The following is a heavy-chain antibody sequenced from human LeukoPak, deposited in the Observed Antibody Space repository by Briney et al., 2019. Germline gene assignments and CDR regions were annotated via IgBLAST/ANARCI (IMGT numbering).Heavy chain of an antibody. Sequence: SETLSLTCIVSGGSISSSGYYWGWIRQPPGKGLEWIGSVFYSVSTYYNPSLKSRVIISVDTSKNQFSLKLSSVTAADTAVYYCARGTTGYDFWSGYPSAFDIWGQGTMVTVSS. J-gene: IGHJ3*02. D-gene: IGHD3-3*01. V-gene: IGHV4-39*07. CDR1: GGSISSSGYY. CDR2: VFYSVST. CDR3: ARGTTGYDFWSGYPSAFDI.